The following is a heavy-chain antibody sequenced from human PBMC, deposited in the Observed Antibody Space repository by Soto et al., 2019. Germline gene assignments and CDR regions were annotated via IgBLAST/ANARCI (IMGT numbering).Heavy chain of an antibody. D-gene: IGHD3-16*02. CDR2: ISGSSGTI. J-gene: IGHJ4*02. Sequence: GGSLRLSCAASGFTFSRYSMIWVRQAPGKGLEWLSFISGSSGTIYYADSVKGRFTIPRDNAKNSLYLQMNSLRAEDTAVYYCARYDYIWGSYPPLGLDYWGQGTLVTVSS. CDR3: ARYDYIWGSYPPLGLDY. V-gene: IGHV3-48*01. CDR1: GFTFSRYS.